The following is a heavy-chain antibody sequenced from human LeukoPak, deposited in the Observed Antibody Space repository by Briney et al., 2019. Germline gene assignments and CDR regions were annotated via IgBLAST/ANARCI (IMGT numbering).Heavy chain of an antibody. CDR1: GFTFSSYW. Sequence: GGSLRLSCAASGFTFSSYWMSWVRQAPGKGLEWVANIKEDGSEKYYVDSVKGRFTISRDNAKNSLYLQMNSLRAEDTAVYYCARSEDYYDSSGDFDYWGQGTLVTVSS. V-gene: IGHV3-7*03. J-gene: IGHJ4*02. CDR2: IKEDGSEK. CDR3: ARSEDYYDSSGDFDY. D-gene: IGHD3-22*01.